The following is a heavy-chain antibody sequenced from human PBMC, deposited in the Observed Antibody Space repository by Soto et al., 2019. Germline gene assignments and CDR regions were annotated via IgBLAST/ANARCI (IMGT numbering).Heavy chain of an antibody. V-gene: IGHV1-69*13. CDR3: ARDILPYYYDSSGYYSPFYYYGMDV. J-gene: IGHJ6*02. CDR1: GGTFSSYA. CDR2: IIPIFGTA. D-gene: IGHD3-22*01. Sequence: SVKVSCKASGGTFSSYAISCVRQAPGQGLEWMGGIIPIFGTANYAQKFQGRVTITADESTSTAYMELSSLRSEDTAVYYCARDILPYYYDSSGYYSPFYYYGMDVWGQGTTVTVSS.